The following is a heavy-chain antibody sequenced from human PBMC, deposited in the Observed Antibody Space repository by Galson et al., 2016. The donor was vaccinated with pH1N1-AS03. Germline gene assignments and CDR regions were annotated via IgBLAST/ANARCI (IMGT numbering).Heavy chain of an antibody. CDR1: GGTITAFS. V-gene: IGHV1-69*06. CDR3: ARSQERSRPSCSLRIYYYPMDV. J-gene: IGHJ6*02. Sequence: SVKVSCKASGGTITAFSFSWVRQAPGQGLEWLGGIIPMSGTTVYTQSFRDRVTITADKSATAVFMEMRSLKSEDTAVYYCARSQERSRPSCSLRIYYYPMDVWGHGTTVTVSS. CDR2: IIPMSGTT. D-gene: IGHD2-2*01.